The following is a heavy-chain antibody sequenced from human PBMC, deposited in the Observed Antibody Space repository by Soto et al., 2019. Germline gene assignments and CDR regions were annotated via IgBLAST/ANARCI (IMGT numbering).Heavy chain of an antibody. D-gene: IGHD2-8*01. CDR3: ASNIVLMVYAGMDV. CDR1: GYTFTSYA. J-gene: IGHJ6*02. V-gene: IGHV1-3*01. CDR2: INAGNGNT. Sequence: ASXKVSCKSSGYTFTSYAMHCVRQSPGQRLEWMGWINAGNGNTKYSQKFQGRVTITRDTSASTAYMELSSLRSEDTAVYYCASNIVLMVYAGMDVWGQGTTVTVSS.